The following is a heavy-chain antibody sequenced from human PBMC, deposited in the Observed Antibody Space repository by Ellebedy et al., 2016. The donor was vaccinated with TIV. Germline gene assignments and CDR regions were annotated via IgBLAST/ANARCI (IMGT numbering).Heavy chain of an antibody. CDR1: GYTFTGYY. D-gene: IGHD6-13*01. CDR2: INPNSGGT. V-gene: IGHV1-2*02. J-gene: IGHJ5*02. Sequence: AASVKVSCKASGYTFTGYYMHWVRQAPGQGLEWMGWINPNSGGTNYAQKFQGRVTMTRDTSISTAYMELSSLRSEDTAVYYCATDLVAAAGVSFDPWGQGTLVTVSS. CDR3: ATDLVAAAGVSFDP.